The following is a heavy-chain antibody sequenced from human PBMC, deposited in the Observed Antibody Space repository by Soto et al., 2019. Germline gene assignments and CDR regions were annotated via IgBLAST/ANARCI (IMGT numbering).Heavy chain of an antibody. J-gene: IGHJ6*03. CDR2: INPNSGGT. CDR3: ARDAGSGGSSYYYMDV. V-gene: IGHV1-2*04. D-gene: IGHD2-15*01. CDR1: GYTFTGYY. Sequence: GASVKVSCKASGYTFTGYYMHWVRQAPGQGLEWMGWINPNSGGTNYAQKFQGWVTMTRDTSISTAYMELSRLRSDDTAVYYCARDAGSGGSSYYYMDVWGKGTTVTVSS.